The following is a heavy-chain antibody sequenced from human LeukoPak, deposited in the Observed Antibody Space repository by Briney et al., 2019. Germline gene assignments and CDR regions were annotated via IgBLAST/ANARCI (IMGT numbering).Heavy chain of an antibody. J-gene: IGHJ4*02. V-gene: IGHV4-30-2*01. D-gene: IGHD4-17*01. Sequence: SETLSLTCAVSGGSISSGGYSWSWIRQPPGKGLEWIGYIYHSGSTYYNPSLKSRVTISVDRSKNQFSLKLSSVTAADTAVYYCARLTYGDEYYFDYWGQGTLVTVSS. CDR1: GGSISSGGYS. CDR2: IYHSGST. CDR3: ARLTYGDEYYFDY.